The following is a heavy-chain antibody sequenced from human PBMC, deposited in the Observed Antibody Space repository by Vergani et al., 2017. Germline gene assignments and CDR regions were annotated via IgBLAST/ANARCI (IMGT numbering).Heavy chain of an antibody. V-gene: IGHV3-23*04. D-gene: IGHD3-22*01. J-gene: IGHJ4*02. Sequence: ELQLVESGGGLVQPGGSLRLSCAASGFTFSTYAMTWVRQAPGKGLEWVSTISSDGGSTYYADSVKGRFTISRDNSKNTLSLQMNSLTAEDTAIYYCAGPQGTSAYYYGWFDYWGQGILVTVSS. CDR2: ISSDGGST. CDR3: AGPQGTSAYYYGWFDY. CDR1: GFTFSTYA.